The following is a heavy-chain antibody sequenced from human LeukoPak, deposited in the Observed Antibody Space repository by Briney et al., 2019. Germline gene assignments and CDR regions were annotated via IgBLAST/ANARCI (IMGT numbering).Heavy chain of an antibody. D-gene: IGHD3-10*01. CDR3: ARWGGYGSGIHLDY. V-gene: IGHV1-69*01. CDR1: GGTFSSYA. J-gene: IGHJ4*02. Sequence: SVKVSCKASGGTFSSYAISWVRQAPGQGLEWMGGIIPIFGTANYAQKFQGRVTITADESTSTAYMELSSLRSEDTAMYYCARWGGYGSGIHLDYWGQGTLVTVSS. CDR2: IIPIFGTA.